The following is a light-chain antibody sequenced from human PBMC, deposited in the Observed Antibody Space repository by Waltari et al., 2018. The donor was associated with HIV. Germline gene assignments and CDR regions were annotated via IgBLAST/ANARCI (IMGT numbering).Light chain of an antibody. CDR1: SGHSSYA. CDR3: QTWGTGIWV. V-gene: IGLV4-69*01. CDR2: LNSDGSH. J-gene: IGLJ3*02. Sequence: QLVLTQSPSASASLGASVKLTCPLSSGHSSYAIAWHQQQPEKGPRDLMKLNSDGSHSKGDGIPVRFSGSGSGAERYLTISSLQSEDEADYYCQTWGTGIWVFGGGTKLTVL.